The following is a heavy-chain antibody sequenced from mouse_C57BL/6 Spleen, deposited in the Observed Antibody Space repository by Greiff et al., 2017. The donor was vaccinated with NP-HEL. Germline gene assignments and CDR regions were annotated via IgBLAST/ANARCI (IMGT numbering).Heavy chain of an antibody. Sequence: DVKLVESGGGLVKPGGSLKLSCAASGFTFSSYAMSWVRQTPEKRLEWVATISGGGSYTYYPDNVKGRFTISRDNAKNNLYLQMSNLKSEDTAMYYCARDEGYYYGSTYWYFDVWGTGTTVTVSS. CDR3: ARDEGYYYGSTYWYFDV. J-gene: IGHJ1*03. V-gene: IGHV5-4*01. D-gene: IGHD1-1*01. CDR1: GFTFSSYA. CDR2: ISGGGSYT.